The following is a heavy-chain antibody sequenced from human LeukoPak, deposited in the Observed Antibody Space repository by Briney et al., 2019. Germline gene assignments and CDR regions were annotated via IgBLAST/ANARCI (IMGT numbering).Heavy chain of an antibody. J-gene: IGHJ4*02. CDR2: INPNGGGT. D-gene: IGHD4-17*01. V-gene: IGHV1-2*02. CDR1: GYTFTFYY. CDR3: AREKPLTTVTTYRFDY. Sequence: ASVKVSCKSSGYTFTFYYMHRVRHPPAQGLELKGCINPNGGGTNYAQKFQGRVTMTRDMSISTAYMELSRLRSDDRAVYYCAREKPLTTVTTYRFDYWGQGTLVTVSS.